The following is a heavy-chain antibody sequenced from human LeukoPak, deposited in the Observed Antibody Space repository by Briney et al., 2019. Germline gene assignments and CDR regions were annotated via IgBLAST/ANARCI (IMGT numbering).Heavy chain of an antibody. D-gene: IGHD3-22*01. V-gene: IGHV4-39*07. CDR1: GGSISSSSYY. J-gene: IGHJ4*02. Sequence: SETLSLTCTVSGGSISSSSYYWGWIRQPPGKGLEWIGEIYHSGSTNYNPSLKSRVTISVDKSKNQFSLKLSSVTAADTAVYYCARQLGIGYYLDYWGQGTLVTVSS. CDR3: ARQLGIGYYLDY. CDR2: IYHSGST.